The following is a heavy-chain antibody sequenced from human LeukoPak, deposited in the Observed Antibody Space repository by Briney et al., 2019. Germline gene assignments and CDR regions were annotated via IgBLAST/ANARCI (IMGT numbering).Heavy chain of an antibody. CDR3: ARRAGYYGSSGYYSLDY. CDR1: GYSFTSYW. J-gene: IGHJ4*02. V-gene: IGHV5-51*01. Sequence: GESLKISCKGSGYSFTSYWIVWVRQMPGKGLEWMGIIFPGDSDTTYSPSFQRQVTISADKSVSTAYLQWSSLKASDTAMYYCARRAGYYGSSGYYSLDYWGQGTLVTVSS. D-gene: IGHD3-22*01. CDR2: IFPGDSDT.